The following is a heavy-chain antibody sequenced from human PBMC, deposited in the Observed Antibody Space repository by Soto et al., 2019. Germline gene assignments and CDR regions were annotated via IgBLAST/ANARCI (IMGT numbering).Heavy chain of an antibody. CDR1: GFTFDDYG. J-gene: IGHJ6*02. CDR3: AKDMRWGGSQYCYGMDG. V-gene: IGHV3-9*01. D-gene: IGHD3-16*01. Sequence: EVQLVESGGGLVQPGRSLRLSCEASGFTFDDYGMHWVRQAPGKGLEWVSGISWKSGSIGYADSVKGRFTISRDNAXNXXYRQMNSLRAEDTALYYCAKDMRWGGSQYCYGMDGWGQGTTVTVSS. CDR2: ISWKSGSI.